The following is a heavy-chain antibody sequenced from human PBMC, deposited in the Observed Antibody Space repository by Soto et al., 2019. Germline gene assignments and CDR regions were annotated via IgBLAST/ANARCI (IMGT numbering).Heavy chain of an antibody. V-gene: IGHV3-23*01. CDR2: ISGSGGST. CDR3: AKDRIIAAAGHSRTFDP. J-gene: IGHJ5*02. D-gene: IGHD6-13*01. CDR1: GFTFSSYA. Sequence: GGSLRLSCAASGFTFSSYAMSWVRQAPGKGLEWVSAISGSGGSTYYADSVKGRFTISRDNSKNTLYLQMNSLRAEDTAVYYCAKDRIIAAAGHSRTFDPWCQGPLVTLSS.